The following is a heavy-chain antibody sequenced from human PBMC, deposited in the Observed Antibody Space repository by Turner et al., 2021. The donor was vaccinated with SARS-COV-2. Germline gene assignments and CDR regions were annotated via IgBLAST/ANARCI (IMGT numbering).Heavy chain of an antibody. V-gene: IGHV1-2*02. D-gene: IGHD2-2*01. Sequence: QVQLVQSGAEVKKPGDSVKVSCKASGYTFTDYYMHWVRQAPGQGLEWMGWINPNSGGTNYAQKFQGRVTMTRDTSISTAYMELSRLRSDDTAVYYRAVVPAAKTRGYYYGMDVWGQGTTVTVSS. CDR1: GYTFTDYY. CDR2: INPNSGGT. CDR3: AVVPAAKTRGYYYGMDV. J-gene: IGHJ6*02.